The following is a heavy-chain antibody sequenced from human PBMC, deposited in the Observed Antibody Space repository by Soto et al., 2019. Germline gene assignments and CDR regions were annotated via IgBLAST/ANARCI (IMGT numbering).Heavy chain of an antibody. D-gene: IGHD3-3*01. CDR3: ARSRGRSGYYTNYGMDV. J-gene: IGHJ6*02. V-gene: IGHV3-7*01. CDR1: GFTFSSYW. Sequence: GGSLRLSCAASGFTFSSYWMHWVRQAPGKGLEWVANIKQDGSEKYYVDSVKGRFTISRDNAKNSLYLQMNSLRAEDTAVYYCARSRGRSGYYTNYGMDVWGQGTTVTVS. CDR2: IKQDGSEK.